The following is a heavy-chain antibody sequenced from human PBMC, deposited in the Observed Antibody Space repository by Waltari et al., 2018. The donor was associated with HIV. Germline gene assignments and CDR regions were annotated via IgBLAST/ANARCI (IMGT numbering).Heavy chain of an antibody. CDR1: GGSISSSSYY. CDR2: IYYSGVT. D-gene: IGHD3-3*01. Sequence: QLQLQESGPGLVKPSETLSLTCTVSGGSISSSSYYWGWIRQPPGKGLEWIGSIYYSGVTSYNPSLKSRVTISVDTSKNQFSLKLSSVTAADTAVYYCARRVYDFWSGSSMRWFDPWGQGTLVTVSS. V-gene: IGHV4-39*01. J-gene: IGHJ5*02. CDR3: ARRVYDFWSGSSMRWFDP.